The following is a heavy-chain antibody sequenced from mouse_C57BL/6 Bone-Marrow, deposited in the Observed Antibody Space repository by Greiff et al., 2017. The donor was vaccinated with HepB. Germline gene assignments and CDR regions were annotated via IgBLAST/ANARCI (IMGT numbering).Heavy chain of an antibody. CDR1: GYTFTSYV. CDR2: IYPRSGDT. V-gene: IGHV1-81*01. D-gene: IGHD1-1*01. CDR3: ARSQGHYYCSYDY. J-gene: IGHJ2*01. Sequence: QVQLQQSGAELARPGASVQLSCKASGYTFTSYVISWVKQRTGQGLEWIGVIYPRSGDTYYNEKFKGKATLTAYKSSSTAYMELRSLTSEDSAVYFCARSQGHYYCSYDYWGQGTTLTVSS.